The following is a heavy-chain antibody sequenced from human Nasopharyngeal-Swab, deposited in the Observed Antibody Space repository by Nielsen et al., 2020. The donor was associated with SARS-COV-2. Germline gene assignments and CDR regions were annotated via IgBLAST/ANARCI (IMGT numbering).Heavy chain of an antibody. J-gene: IGHJ4*02. D-gene: IGHD4-17*01. V-gene: IGHV2-70*01. CDR3: ARTPYGDYSDY. CDR1: GFSLTTSEMC. Sequence: SGPTLVKPTQTLTLTCTFSGFSLTTSEMCVSWIRQPPGKALEWLALLDWDDNKYYSTSLNTRLTISKDTSKNQVVLTMTNMDPVDTATYYCARTPYGDYSDYWGQGTLVTVSS. CDR2: LDWDDNK.